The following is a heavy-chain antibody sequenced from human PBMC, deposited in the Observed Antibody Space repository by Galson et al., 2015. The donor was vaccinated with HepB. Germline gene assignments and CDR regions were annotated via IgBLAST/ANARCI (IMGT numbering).Heavy chain of an antibody. CDR1: GYSFTNYW. CDR2: IYPGDSDG. CDR3: GRVQQLGFCSSTGCFFSAMDV. D-gene: IGHD2-2*01. Sequence: QSGAEVKKSGESLKISCKGSGYSFTNYWIGWVRQMPGKGLEWMGVIYPGDSDGRYSPSFQGQVTISADKSTNTAYLQWSTLKASDTAIYFCGRVQQLGFCSSTGCFFSAMDVWGQGTTVTVSS. J-gene: IGHJ6*02. V-gene: IGHV5-51*01.